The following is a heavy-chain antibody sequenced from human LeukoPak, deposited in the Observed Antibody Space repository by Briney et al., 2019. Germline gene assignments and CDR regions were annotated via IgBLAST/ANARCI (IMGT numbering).Heavy chain of an antibody. D-gene: IGHD6-19*01. CDR1: GFTFSSYA. J-gene: IGHJ4*02. CDR2: ISGSGGST. Sequence: GGSLRLSCAASGFTFSSYAMSWVRQAPGKGLEWVSAISGSGGSTYYADSVKGRFTISRDNSKNALYLQMNSLRAEDTAVYYCAKGHLRSSGWYFGCDYWGQGTLDSLFS. CDR3: AKGHLRSSGWYFGCDY. V-gene: IGHV3-23*01.